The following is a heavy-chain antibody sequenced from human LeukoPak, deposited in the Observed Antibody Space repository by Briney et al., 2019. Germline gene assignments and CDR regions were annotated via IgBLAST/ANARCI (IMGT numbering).Heavy chain of an antibody. CDR3: AKDRDYSSSWPRYYFDY. CDR1: GFTLSNYG. D-gene: IGHD6-13*01. Sequence: PGGSLRLSCAASGFTLSNYGMHWVRQAPGKGLEWVAFIRYDGSSKYYADSVKGRFTISRDNSKNTLYLQMNSLRVEDTAVYYCAKDRDYSSSWPRYYFDYWGQGTLVTASS. CDR2: IRYDGSSK. V-gene: IGHV3-30*02. J-gene: IGHJ4*02.